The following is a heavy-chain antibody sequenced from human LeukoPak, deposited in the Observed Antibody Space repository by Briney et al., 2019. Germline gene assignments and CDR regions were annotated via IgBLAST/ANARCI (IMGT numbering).Heavy chain of an antibody. Sequence: GGFLRLSCAATGFNFSSYEMNWVRQVPGNGLDWVSYISSSGSTIYYADSLKGRFTISRDNAKNSLYLQMTSLIAEDNAVYYCAKDMGGYFELWGGGTLVTVSS. J-gene: IGHJ2*01. V-gene: IGHV3-48*03. CDR3: AKDMGGYFEL. CDR1: GFNFSSYE. CDR2: ISSSGSTI. D-gene: IGHD1-26*01.